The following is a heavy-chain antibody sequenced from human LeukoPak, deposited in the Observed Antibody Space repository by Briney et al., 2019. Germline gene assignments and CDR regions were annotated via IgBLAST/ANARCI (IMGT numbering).Heavy chain of an antibody. CDR2: IYTSGST. V-gene: IGHV4-4*07. CDR3: ARDHNGITGTTRWFDP. D-gene: IGHD1-7*01. Sequence: PSETLSPTCTVSGGSISSYYWSWIRQPAGKGLEWIGRIYTSGSTNYNPSLKSRVTMSVDTSKNQFSLKLSSVTAADTAVYYCARDHNGITGTTRWFDPWGQGTLVTVSS. J-gene: IGHJ5*02. CDR1: GGSISSYY.